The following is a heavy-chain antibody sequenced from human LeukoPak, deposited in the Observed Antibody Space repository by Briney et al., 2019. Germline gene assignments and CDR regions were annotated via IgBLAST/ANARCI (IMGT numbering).Heavy chain of an antibody. Sequence: SETLSLTCTVSGGSISSYYWSWIRQPPGKGLEWIGEINHSGSTNYNPSLKSRVTISVDTSKNQFSLKLSSVTAADTAVYYCARRIFGVATVRRFDYWGQGTLVTVSS. V-gene: IGHV4-34*01. D-gene: IGHD3-3*01. J-gene: IGHJ4*02. CDR3: ARRIFGVATVRRFDY. CDR2: INHSGST. CDR1: GGSISSYY.